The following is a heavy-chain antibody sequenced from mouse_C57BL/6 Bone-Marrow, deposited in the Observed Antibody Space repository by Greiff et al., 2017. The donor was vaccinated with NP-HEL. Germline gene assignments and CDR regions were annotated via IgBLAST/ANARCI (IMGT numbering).Heavy chain of an antibody. D-gene: IGHD1-1*01. Sequence: EVHLVESGGGLVQPGGSLKLSCAASGFTFSDYYMYWVRQTPEKRLEWVAYISNGGGSTYYPDTVKGRFTISRDNAKNTLYLQMSRLKSEDTAMYYCARQALITTVDAMDYWGQGTSVTVSS. CDR3: ARQALITTVDAMDY. CDR1: GFTFSDYY. CDR2: ISNGGGST. V-gene: IGHV5-12*01. J-gene: IGHJ4*01.